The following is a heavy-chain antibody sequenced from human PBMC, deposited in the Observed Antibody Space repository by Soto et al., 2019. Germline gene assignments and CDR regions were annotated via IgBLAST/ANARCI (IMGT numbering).Heavy chain of an antibody. V-gene: IGHV4-34*01. D-gene: IGHD3-3*01. CDR3: ARDPQLLEWLDYYYYGMDV. CDR2: INHSGST. J-gene: IGHJ6*02. CDR1: GGSFSCYY. Sequence: PSETLSLTCAVYGGSFSCYYWSWIRQPPGKGLEWIGEINHSGSTNYNPSLKSRVTISVDTSKNQFSLKLSSVTAADTAVYYCARDPQLLEWLDYYYYGMDVWGQGTTVTVSS.